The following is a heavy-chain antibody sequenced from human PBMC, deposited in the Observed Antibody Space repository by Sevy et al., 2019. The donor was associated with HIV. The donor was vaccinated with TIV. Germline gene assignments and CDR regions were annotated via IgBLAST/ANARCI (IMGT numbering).Heavy chain of an antibody. Sequence: GGSLRLSCAASGFTFSSYAMSWVRQAPGKGLEWVSAISGSGGSTYYADSVKGRFTISRDNPKNTLYLQMNSLRAEDTAVYYCAKGNQWLVYPHIYWGQGTLVTVSS. CDR1: GFTFSSYA. V-gene: IGHV3-23*01. D-gene: IGHD6-19*01. CDR3: AKGNQWLVYPHIY. CDR2: ISGSGGST. J-gene: IGHJ4*02.